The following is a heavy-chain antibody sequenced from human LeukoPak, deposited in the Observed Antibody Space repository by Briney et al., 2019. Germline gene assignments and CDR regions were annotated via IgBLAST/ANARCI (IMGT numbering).Heavy chain of an antibody. D-gene: IGHD5-18*01. Sequence: ASVKVSCKASGYTFTSYGISWVRQAPGQGLEWMGWISAYNGNTNYAQKLQGRVTMTTDTSASTAYMELRSLRSDDTAVYYCARGRMTAMVTCFDYWGQGTLVTVSS. CDR2: ISAYNGNT. J-gene: IGHJ4*02. CDR3: ARGRMTAMVTCFDY. V-gene: IGHV1-18*01. CDR1: GYTFTSYG.